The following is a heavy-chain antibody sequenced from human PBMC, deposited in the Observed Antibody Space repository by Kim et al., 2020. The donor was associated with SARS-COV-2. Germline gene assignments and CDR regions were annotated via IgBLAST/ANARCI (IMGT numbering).Heavy chain of an antibody. CDR1: GYTFTSYG. J-gene: IGHJ3*02. V-gene: IGHV1-18*01. Sequence: ASVKVSCKASGYTFTSYGISWVRQAPGQGLEWMGWISAYNGNTNYAQKLQGRVTMTTDTSTSTAYMELRSLRSDDTAVYYCARAGASYGYDDAFDIWGQGTMVTVSS. CDR2: ISAYNGNT. CDR3: ARAGASYGYDDAFDI. D-gene: IGHD5-18*01.